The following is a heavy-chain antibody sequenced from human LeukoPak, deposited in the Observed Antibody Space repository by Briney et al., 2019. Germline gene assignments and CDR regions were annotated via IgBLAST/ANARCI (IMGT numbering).Heavy chain of an antibody. D-gene: IGHD4-11*01. CDR1: GFTFDDYA. Sequence: GSLRLSCAASGFTFDDYAMHWVRQAPGKGLVWVSRINTDGSSTSYADSVKGRFTISRDNAKNTLYLQMNSLRAEDTAVYYCARPTVTTSIYYYYYYMDVWGKGTTVTVSS. CDR3: ARPTVTTSIYYYYYYMDV. V-gene: IGHV3-74*01. CDR2: INTDGSST. J-gene: IGHJ6*03.